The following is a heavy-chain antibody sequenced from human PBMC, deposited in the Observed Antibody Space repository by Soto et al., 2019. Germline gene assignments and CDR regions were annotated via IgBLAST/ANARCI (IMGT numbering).Heavy chain of an antibody. CDR1: GFTVSRDY. D-gene: IGHD1-26*01. CDR3: AGDPGDRNGMIV. Sequence: EEQVVESGGDLVHPGGSLRLSCAASGFTVSRDYMNWVRQAPGKALEWVSVIYSGGERYYADSVKGRFTISRDNSKNMVHLQMNSLRGKDTAVYYCAGDPGDRNGMIVWGQGTTVTVSS. V-gene: IGHV3-66*01. J-gene: IGHJ6*02. CDR2: IYSGGER.